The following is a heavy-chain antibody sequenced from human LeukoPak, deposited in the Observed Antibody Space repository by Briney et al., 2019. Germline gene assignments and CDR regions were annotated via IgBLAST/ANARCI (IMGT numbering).Heavy chain of an antibody. CDR3: ARVPTRYYDTSVTDDY. D-gene: IGHD3-22*01. J-gene: IGHJ4*02. V-gene: IGHV3-21*01. CDR2: ISTSSTYI. Sequence: GGSLRLSCAASGFTFNSYTMNWVRQAPGKGLEWVSSISTSSTYIYYSDSMKGRFTVSRDNAKNSLYLQMNSLRAEDTAVYYCARVPTRYYDTSVTDDYWGQGTLVTVSS. CDR1: GFTFNSYT.